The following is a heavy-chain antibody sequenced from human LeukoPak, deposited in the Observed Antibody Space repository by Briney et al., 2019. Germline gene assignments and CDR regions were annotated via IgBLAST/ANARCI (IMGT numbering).Heavy chain of an antibody. CDR2: INHSGST. D-gene: IGHD3-22*01. V-gene: IGHV4-34*01. CDR3: VVPPRYDSRGWGTFDL. Sequence: SETLSLTCAVYGGSFSGYYWSWIRQPPGKGLEWIGEINHSGSTNYNPSLKSRVTISVDTSKNQFSLRLSSVTAADTAVYYCVVPPRYDSRGWGTFDLWGQGTMVTVSS. CDR1: GGSFSGYY. J-gene: IGHJ3*01.